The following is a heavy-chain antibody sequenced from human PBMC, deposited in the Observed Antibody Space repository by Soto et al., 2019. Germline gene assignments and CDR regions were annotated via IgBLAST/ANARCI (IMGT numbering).Heavy chain of an antibody. Sequence: EVQLVESGGGLVQPGGSLRLSCAASGFTFSSYWMSWVRQAPGKGLEWVANIKQDGSEKYYVDSVKGRFTISRDNAKNSLYLQMNSLRAEDTAVYYCARDKGSSQYGYYYYYMDVWGKGTTVTVSS. V-gene: IGHV3-7*01. D-gene: IGHD6-6*01. CDR3: ARDKGSSQYGYYYYYMDV. CDR2: IKQDGSEK. J-gene: IGHJ6*03. CDR1: GFTFSSYW.